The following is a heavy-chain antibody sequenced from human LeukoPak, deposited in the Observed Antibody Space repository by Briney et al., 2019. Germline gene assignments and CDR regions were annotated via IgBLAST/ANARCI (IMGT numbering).Heavy chain of an antibody. J-gene: IGHJ4*02. CDR2: VSSSGSDI. Sequence: GGSLRLFCAASGFTFSGYTMNWVRQAPGEGLEWVSSVSSSGSDIYYADSVKGRFAISRDNAKNSLFLQMNNLRADDTALYYCARGVTAGDYWGQGTLVTVSS. D-gene: IGHD2-21*02. CDR3: ARGVTAGDY. V-gene: IGHV3-21*01. CDR1: GFTFSGYT.